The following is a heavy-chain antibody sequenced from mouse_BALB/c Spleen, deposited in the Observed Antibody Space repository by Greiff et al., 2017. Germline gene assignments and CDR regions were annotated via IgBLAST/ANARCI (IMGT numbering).Heavy chain of an antibody. CDR1: GFTFSSYA. D-gene: IGHD2-4*01. Sequence: DVMLVESGGGLVKPGGSLKLSCAASGFTFSSYAMSWVRQSPEKRLEWVAEISSGGSYTYYPDTVTGRFTISRDNAKNTLYLEMSSLRSEDTAMYYCARASTMITTEAMDYWGQGTSVTVSS. CDR2: ISSGGSYT. CDR3: ARASTMITTEAMDY. V-gene: IGHV5-9-4*01. J-gene: IGHJ4*01.